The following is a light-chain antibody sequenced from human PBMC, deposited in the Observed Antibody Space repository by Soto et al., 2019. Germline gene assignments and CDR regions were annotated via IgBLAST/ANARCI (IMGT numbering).Light chain of an antibody. CDR3: QQYDNLPLT. J-gene: IGKJ3*01. CDR1: QDINNC. CDR2: DAS. V-gene: IGKV1-33*01. Sequence: DIQMTQTPSSLSASVGDRVTITCQASQDINNCLNWYHQKPGKAPKLLIYDASNLETGVPSRFSGSGSGTHFTFTISSLQPEDTATYYCQQYDNLPLTFCPGTKVEI.